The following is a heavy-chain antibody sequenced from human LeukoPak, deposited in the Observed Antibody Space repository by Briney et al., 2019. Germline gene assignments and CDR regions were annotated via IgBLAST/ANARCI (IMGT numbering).Heavy chain of an antibody. V-gene: IGHV3-21*01. Sequence: GGSLRLSCAASGFTLSSYSMNWVRQAPGKGLEWVSSISSSSSYIYYADSVKGRFTISRDNAKNSLYLQMNSLRAEDTAVYYCARIAGTGAGGFDYWGQGTLVTVSS. CDR1: GFTLSSYS. CDR3: ARIAGTGAGGFDY. CDR2: ISSSSSYI. D-gene: IGHD6-13*01. J-gene: IGHJ4*02.